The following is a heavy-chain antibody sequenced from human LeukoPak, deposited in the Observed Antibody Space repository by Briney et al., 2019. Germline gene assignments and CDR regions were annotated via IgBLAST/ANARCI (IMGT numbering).Heavy chain of an antibody. V-gene: IGHV3-33*01. Sequence: GRSLRLSCAASGFSFSTFGMHWVRQAPGKGLEWVAVISYDGSNKLYADSVKGRFTISRDNSKSTLYLQIHSLRAGDTAVYYCAREGYRDYYCGMDVWGQGTTVTVSS. D-gene: IGHD1-1*01. CDR1: GFSFSTFG. CDR2: ISYDGSNK. CDR3: AREGYRDYYCGMDV. J-gene: IGHJ6*02.